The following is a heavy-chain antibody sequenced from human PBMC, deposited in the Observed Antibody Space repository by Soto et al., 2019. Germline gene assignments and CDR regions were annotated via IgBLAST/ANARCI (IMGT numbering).Heavy chain of an antibody. Sequence: GGSLRLSCAASGFTFSSYSMNWVRQAPGKGLEWVSYISSSSSTIYYADSVKGRFTISRDNAKNSLYLQMNSLRDEDTAVYSFASLYYYDSSGYRDAFDIWGQGTMVTVSS. V-gene: IGHV3-48*02. J-gene: IGHJ3*02. D-gene: IGHD3-22*01. CDR2: ISSSSSTI. CDR3: ASLYYYDSSGYRDAFDI. CDR1: GFTFSSYS.